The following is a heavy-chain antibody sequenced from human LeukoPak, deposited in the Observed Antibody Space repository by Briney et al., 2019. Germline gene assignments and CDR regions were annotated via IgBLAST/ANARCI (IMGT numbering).Heavy chain of an antibody. D-gene: IGHD3-10*01. V-gene: IGHV3-64*01. CDR3: ASRVGYYGSGNYFYYMDV. CDR2: ISSNGGNT. CDR1: GFIFSSYA. Sequence: GGSLRLSCATSGFIFSSYAMHWVRQAPGKGLEYVSAISSNGGNTNYANFVKGRFTISRDNSKNTLYLQMGSLRAEDMAVYYCASRVGYYGSGNYFYYMDVWGKGTTVTVSS. J-gene: IGHJ6*03.